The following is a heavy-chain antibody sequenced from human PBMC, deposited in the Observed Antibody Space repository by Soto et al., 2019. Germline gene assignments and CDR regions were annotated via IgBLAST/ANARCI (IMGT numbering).Heavy chain of an antibody. V-gene: IGHV3-30*18. J-gene: IGHJ6*02. CDR1: GFTFSSYG. Sequence: PGGSLRLSCAASGFTFSSYGMHWVRQAPGKGLEWVAVISYDGSNKYYADSVKGRFTISRDNSKNTLYLQMNSLRAEDTAVYYYAKSSGYHPSGHYYYYYGMDVWGQGTTVTVSS. CDR3: AKSSGYHPSGHYYYYYGMDV. D-gene: IGHD3-3*01. CDR2: ISYDGSNK.